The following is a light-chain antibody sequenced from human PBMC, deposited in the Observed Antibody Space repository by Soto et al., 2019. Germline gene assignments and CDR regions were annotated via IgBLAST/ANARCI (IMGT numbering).Light chain of an antibody. V-gene: IGKV1-39*01. CDR2: AAR. CDR1: QSISTF. J-gene: IGKJ1*01. Sequence: DIQMTQSPSSLSASVGDRVSVTCRASQSISTFLHWYQQRPGEAPTLLIYAARSLQSAVPSRFSASGSGAEFTLTIRSLQPKDIETYYCQQSNTTPQTFGQGTKVEVK. CDR3: QQSNTTPQT.